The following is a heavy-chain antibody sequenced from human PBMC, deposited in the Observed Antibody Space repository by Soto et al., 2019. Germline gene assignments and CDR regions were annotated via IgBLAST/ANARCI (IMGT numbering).Heavy chain of an antibody. CDR3: ARAVGDPLYYLDY. D-gene: IGHD6-19*01. CDR1: SDSISSYY. Sequence: QVQLQESGPGLVRPSETLSLTCTVSSDSISSYYWIGIRQSPGKGLEWIGYTDYSGNTNYNPSLKSRLTISGDTSKNQFSLRLSSVTAADTAVYYCARAVGDPLYYLDYWGQGTLVTVSS. J-gene: IGHJ4*02. CDR2: TDYSGNT. V-gene: IGHV4-59*08.